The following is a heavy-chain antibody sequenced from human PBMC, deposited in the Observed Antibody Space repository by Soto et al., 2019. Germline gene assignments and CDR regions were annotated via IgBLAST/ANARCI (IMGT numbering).Heavy chain of an antibody. J-gene: IGHJ6*02. D-gene: IGHD6-13*01. Sequence: GGSLRLSCAASGFTFSSYAMSWVRQAPGKGLEWVSAISGSGGSTYYADSVKGRFTISRDNSKNTLYLQMNSLRAEDTAVYYCAKEGYSSSWYDHYYYGMDVWGQGTTVTVSS. CDR3: AKEGYSSSWYDHYYYGMDV. V-gene: IGHV3-23*01. CDR1: GFTFSSYA. CDR2: ISGSGGST.